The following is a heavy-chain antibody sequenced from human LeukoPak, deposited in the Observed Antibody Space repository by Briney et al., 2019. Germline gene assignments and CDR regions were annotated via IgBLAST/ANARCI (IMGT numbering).Heavy chain of an antibody. CDR3: ARETIDFGAYMRENWFDP. Sequence: ASVKVSCKASGYTFTGYYMHWVRQAPGQGLEWMGWINPNSGGTNYAQKFQGRVTMTRDTSISTAYMELSRLRSDDTAVYYCARETIDFGAYMRENWFDPWGQGTLVTVSS. CDR2: INPNSGGT. V-gene: IGHV1-2*02. J-gene: IGHJ5*02. D-gene: IGHD3-3*01. CDR1: GYTFTGYY.